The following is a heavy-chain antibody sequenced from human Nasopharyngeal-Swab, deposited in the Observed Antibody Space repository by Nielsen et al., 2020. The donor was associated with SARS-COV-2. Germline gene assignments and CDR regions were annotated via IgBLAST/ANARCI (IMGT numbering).Heavy chain of an antibody. CDR3: ARIAVAGLGYYYYGMDV. D-gene: IGHD6-19*01. CDR1: GGTFSSYA. J-gene: IGHJ6*02. V-gene: IGHV1-69*04. CDR2: IIPILGIA. Sequence: SVKVSCKASGGTFSSYAISWVRQAPGQGLEWMGRIIPILGIANYAQKFQGRVTITADKSTSTAYMELSSLRSEDMAVYYCARIAVAGLGYYYYGMDVWGQGTTVTVSS.